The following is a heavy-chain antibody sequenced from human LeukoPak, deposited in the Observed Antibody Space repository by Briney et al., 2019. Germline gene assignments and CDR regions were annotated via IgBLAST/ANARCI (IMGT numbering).Heavy chain of an antibody. J-gene: IGHJ4*02. V-gene: IGHV4-39*01. D-gene: IGHD3-16*02. Sequence: PSETLSLTCTVSGGSISLSNYYWGWVRQPPGKGLEWIGSIYYSGSTYFNPSLKSRVTISEHTSKNQFSLELNSVTAADTAMYYCARVSGNYHQIDYWGQGTLVTVSS. CDR1: GGSISLSNYY. CDR2: IYYSGST. CDR3: ARVSGNYHQIDY.